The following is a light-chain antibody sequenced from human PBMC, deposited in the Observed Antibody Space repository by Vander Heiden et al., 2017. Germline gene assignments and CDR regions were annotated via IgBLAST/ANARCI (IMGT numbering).Light chain of an antibody. CDR3: QQRSNWPPIT. V-gene: IGKV3-11*01. Sequence: EIVLTQSPATLSLSPGASATISRRPSHTVSSYLAWYQQKPGQAPRLLIYDASNRATGIAARFSGSGAGTDFSLTNISRAQEEFAVYYCQQRSNWPPITFGQGTRLEIK. CDR2: DAS. CDR1: HTVSSY. J-gene: IGKJ5*01.